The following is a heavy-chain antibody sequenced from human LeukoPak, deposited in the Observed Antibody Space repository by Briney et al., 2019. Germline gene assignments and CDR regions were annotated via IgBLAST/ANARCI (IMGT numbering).Heavy chain of an antibody. Sequence: PSETLSLTCSVSGGSISSYYWSWIRQPPGKGLEWIGYIYYSGRTKYNPSLKSRVTISVDTSKNQFSLKMSSVTAADTAVYYCASDYGANSALDPRGQGTLVTVSS. CDR2: IYYSGRT. CDR3: ASDYGANSALDP. V-gene: IGHV4-59*01. D-gene: IGHD4-23*01. J-gene: IGHJ5*02. CDR1: GGSISSYY.